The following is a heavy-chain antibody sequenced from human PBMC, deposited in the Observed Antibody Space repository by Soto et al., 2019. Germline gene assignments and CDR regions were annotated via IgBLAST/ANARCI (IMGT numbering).Heavy chain of an antibody. CDR3: ARMSGTYYVPDY. CDR2: IYHSGST. CDR1: NASITSSGYY. V-gene: IGHV4-31*03. Sequence: QVQLQASGPRLVEASQTLSLTCTVSNASITSSGYYWSWVRQPPGKRLEWIGYIYHSGSTFYSPSLQSRLTMSVDTSKNQFPLTLRSVTAADTAVYHCARMSGTYYVPDYWGQGTLVTVSS. D-gene: IGHD1-26*01. J-gene: IGHJ4*02.